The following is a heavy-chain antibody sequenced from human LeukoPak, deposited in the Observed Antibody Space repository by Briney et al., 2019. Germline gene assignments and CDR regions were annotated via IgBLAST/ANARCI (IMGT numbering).Heavy chain of an antibody. J-gene: IGHJ4*02. CDR1: GYTFNSYG. D-gene: IGHD2-2*01. V-gene: IGHV1-18*01. CDR3: ARGRSYAPDGY. CDR2: ISAYNGNT. Sequence: ASVKVSCKASGYTFNSYGISWVRQAPGQGLEWMGWISAYNGNTDYAQKFQGRVTMTTDTSTSTAYMDLRSLRSDDTAVYYCARGRSYAPDGYWGQGTLITVSS.